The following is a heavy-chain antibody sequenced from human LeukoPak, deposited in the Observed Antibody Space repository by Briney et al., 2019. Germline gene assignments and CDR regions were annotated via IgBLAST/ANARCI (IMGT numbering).Heavy chain of an antibody. CDR1: GFTFSSYS. CDR2: ISSSSSYI. V-gene: IGHV3-21*01. D-gene: IGHD6-13*01. J-gene: IGHJ4*02. Sequence: GGSLRLSCAASGFTFSSYSMNWVRQAPGKGLEWVSSISSSSSYIYYADSVKGRFTISRDNSKNTLYLQMNSLRAEDTAVYYCARFDSSSCFDYWGQGTLVTVSS. CDR3: ARFDSSSCFDY.